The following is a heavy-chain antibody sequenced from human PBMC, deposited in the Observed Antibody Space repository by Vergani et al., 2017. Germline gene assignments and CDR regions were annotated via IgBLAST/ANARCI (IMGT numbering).Heavy chain of an antibody. V-gene: IGHV4-34*01. CDR1: GGSFSGYY. CDR2: INHSGST. D-gene: IGHD2-8*01. Sequence: QVQLQQWGAGLLKPSETLSLTCAVYGGSFSGYYWSWIRQPPGKGLEWIGEINHSGSTNYNPSLKRRVTISVDTSKNQFSLKLSSVTAADTAVYYCARQGGIMILYEWCMPLKPYYYYMDVWGKGTTVTVSS. CDR3: ARQGGIMILYEWCMPLKPYYYYMDV. J-gene: IGHJ6*03.